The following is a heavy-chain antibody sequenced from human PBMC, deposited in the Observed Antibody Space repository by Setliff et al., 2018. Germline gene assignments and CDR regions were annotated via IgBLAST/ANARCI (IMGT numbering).Heavy chain of an antibody. D-gene: IGHD1-1*01. J-gene: IGHJ4*02. CDR1: GDSISSGSHY. CDR2: IHYRGTT. V-gene: IGHV4-39*01. Sequence: PSETLSLPCTVSGDSISSGSHYWGWIRQPPGKGLEWIGRIHYRGTTYSNVSLASRLTISVDTSKNQFSLKLTSVTAADTAVYYCARTGTYRYFDSWGQGTRVTVS. CDR3: ARTGTYRYFDS.